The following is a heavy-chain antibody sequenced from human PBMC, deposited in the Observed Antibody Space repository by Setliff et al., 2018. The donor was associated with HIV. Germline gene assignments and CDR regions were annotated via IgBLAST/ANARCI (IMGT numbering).Heavy chain of an antibody. CDR3: ARENHGDYDY. J-gene: IGHJ4*02. Sequence: GGSLRLSCAASGFTFSSYAMNWVRQAPGKGLEWVANIKQDGSEKYYVDSVKGRFTISRDNAKNSLHLQMNSLRAEDTAVYYCARENHGDYDYWGQGTLVTVSS. CDR2: IKQDGSEK. D-gene: IGHD4-17*01. V-gene: IGHV3-7*03. CDR1: GFTFSSYA.